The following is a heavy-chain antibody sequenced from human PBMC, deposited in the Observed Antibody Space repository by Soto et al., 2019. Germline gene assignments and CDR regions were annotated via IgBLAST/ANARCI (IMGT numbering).Heavy chain of an antibody. CDR1: GYNFINYG. J-gene: IGHJ4*02. CDR3: VRDLDGSGSYYTGY. V-gene: IGHV1-18*01. D-gene: IGHD3-10*01. CDR2: IRVHNGNT. Sequence: VASVKVSCKASGYNFINYGITWVRQAPGQGLEWTGWIRVHNGNTNYAQKLQGRVTMTTDTSTSTAYMELRSLRSDDTAVYYCVRDLDGSGSYYTGYWGPGTLVTVSS.